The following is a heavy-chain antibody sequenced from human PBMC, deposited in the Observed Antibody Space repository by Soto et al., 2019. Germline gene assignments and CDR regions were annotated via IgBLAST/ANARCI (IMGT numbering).Heavy chain of an antibody. CDR1: GFTFSSYT. D-gene: IGHD1-26*01. CDR2: ISSTGNYI. V-gene: IGHV3-21*01. J-gene: IGHJ4*02. Sequence: PGGSLRLSCAASGFTFSSYTMSWVRQAPGKGLEWVSSISSTGNYIVYADSVKGRFTISRDNAKNSVYLQLNSLRPEDSAVYYCRREEYDYWGQGTLVTVSS. CDR3: RREEYDY.